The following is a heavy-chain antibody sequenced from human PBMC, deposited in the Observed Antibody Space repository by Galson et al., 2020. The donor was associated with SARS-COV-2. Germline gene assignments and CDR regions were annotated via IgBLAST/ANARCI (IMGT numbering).Heavy chain of an antibody. CDR3: ARRGDTVSWFY. J-gene: IGHJ4*01. Sequence: LETLSLTCSVTGGSIRTRSHYWGWIRQPPGKGLEWIASVLYTGTTAYNPSLKSRVTVSVDTSENQFSLKMTSVTAADAAIYYCARRGDTVSWFYWGQGALVTVSS. D-gene: IGHD2-15*01. V-gene: IGHV4-39*01. CDR1: GGSIRTRSHY. CDR2: VLYTGTT.